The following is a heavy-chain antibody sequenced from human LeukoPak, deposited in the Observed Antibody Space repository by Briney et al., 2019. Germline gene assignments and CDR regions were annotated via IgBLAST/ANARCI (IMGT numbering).Heavy chain of an antibody. CDR3: ARDPSGGYSSSWYYSPMKYYFDY. Sequence: GGSLRLSCAASGFTFSSYWMSWVRQAPGKGLEWVTNIKQDGSEKYYVDSVKGRFTISRDNAKNSLYLQMNSLRAEDTAAYYCARDPSGGYSSSWYYSPMKYYFDYWGQGTLVTVSS. D-gene: IGHD6-13*01. CDR1: GFTFSSYW. V-gene: IGHV3-7*01. CDR2: IKQDGSEK. J-gene: IGHJ4*02.